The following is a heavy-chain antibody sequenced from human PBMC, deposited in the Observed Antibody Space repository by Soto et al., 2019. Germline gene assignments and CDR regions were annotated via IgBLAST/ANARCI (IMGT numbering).Heavy chain of an antibody. Sequence: QVHLVQSGGEVKKPGSSVKVSCTAFGGTFNTYGISWLRQAPRQGLEWMGRIIPVFGRPNYAQRFQGRVTITADESTSTVYMELSSLTSGDTALYYCARDRFLYGDYPIFDIWGQGALVTVSS. J-gene: IGHJ4*02. CDR1: GGTFNTYG. CDR2: IIPVFGRP. CDR3: ARDRFLYGDYPIFDI. V-gene: IGHV1-69*01. D-gene: IGHD4-17*01.